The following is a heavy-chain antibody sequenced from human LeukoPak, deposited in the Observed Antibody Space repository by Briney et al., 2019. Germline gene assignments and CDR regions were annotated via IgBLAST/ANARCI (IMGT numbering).Heavy chain of an antibody. V-gene: IGHV4-30-2*01. D-gene: IGHD4-17*01. Sequence: PSQTLSLTCAVSGGSISSGGYSWSWIRQPPGKGLEWIGYIHHSGSTYYNPSLKSRVTISVDRSKNQFSLKLSSVTAADTAVYYCASYGDYYFDYWGQGTLVTVSS. CDR1: GGSISSGGYS. CDR3: ASYGDYYFDY. J-gene: IGHJ4*02. CDR2: IHHSGST.